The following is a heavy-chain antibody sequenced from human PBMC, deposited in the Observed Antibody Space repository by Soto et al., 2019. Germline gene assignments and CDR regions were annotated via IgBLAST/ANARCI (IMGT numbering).Heavy chain of an antibody. CDR1: GYTFSAYT. CDR2: INAGSGNT. Sequence: QAQLVQSGAEMKKPGASVKVSCKATGYTFSAYTMNWVRQAPGQRLEWMGWINAGSGNTKYSQNFQGRVSITRDTSASTVYMELTGLTSEETAVYYCARDTETLGPRANDALDIWGQGTMVTVSS. D-gene: IGHD3-3*02. CDR3: ARDTETLGPRANDALDI. J-gene: IGHJ3*02. V-gene: IGHV1-3*01.